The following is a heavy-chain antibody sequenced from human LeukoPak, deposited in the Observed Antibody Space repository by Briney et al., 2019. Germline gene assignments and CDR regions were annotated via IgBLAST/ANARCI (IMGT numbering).Heavy chain of an antibody. D-gene: IGHD4-17*01. CDR3: ARVGVTTLHFDY. V-gene: IGHV1-2*06. CDR1: GYTFTGYY. J-gene: IGHJ4*02. Sequence: ASVKVSCKASGYTFTGYYMHWVRQAPGQGLEWMGRINPNSGGTNYAQKFQGRVTMTRDTSISTAYMELSSLRSEDTAVYYCARVGVTTLHFDYWGQGTLVTVSS. CDR2: INPNSGGT.